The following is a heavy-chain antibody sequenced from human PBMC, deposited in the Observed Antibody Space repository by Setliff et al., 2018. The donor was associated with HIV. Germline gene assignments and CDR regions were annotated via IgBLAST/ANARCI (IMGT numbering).Heavy chain of an antibody. CDR3: AKGFRPVDTALVSGPTY. V-gene: IGHV3-23*01. Sequence: PGESLKISCAASGFTFSSYAMSWVRQTPEKGLEWVSIITSGGSTYYADSAKGRFIISRDNSQNTLYLQMNSLRADDTAIYYCAKGFRPVDTALVSGPTYWGQGSRVTVSS. J-gene: IGHJ4*02. CDR1: GFTFSSYA. D-gene: IGHD5-18*01. CDR2: ITSGGST.